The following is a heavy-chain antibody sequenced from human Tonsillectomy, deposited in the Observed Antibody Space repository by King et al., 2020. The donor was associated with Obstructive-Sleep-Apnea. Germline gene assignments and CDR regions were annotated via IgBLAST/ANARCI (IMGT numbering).Heavy chain of an antibody. CDR3: AKLVGNTGVDY. CDR2: ISGSGDST. CDR1: GFTFSSYA. Sequence: VQLVESGGGLVQPGGSLIFSCAASGFTFSSYAMSWVRQAPGKGLEWVSTISGSGDSTYYADSVKGRFTISRDNTKKTLHLQMNSLRTEDTAVYYCAKLVGNTGVDYWGQGTLVTVSS. V-gene: IGHV3-23*04. D-gene: IGHD2-8*02. J-gene: IGHJ4*02.